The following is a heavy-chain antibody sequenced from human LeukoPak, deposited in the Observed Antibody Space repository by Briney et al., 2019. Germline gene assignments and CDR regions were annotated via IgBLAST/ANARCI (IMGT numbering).Heavy chain of an antibody. V-gene: IGHV3-48*03. CDR3: ARAAVPAAPAYYYGMDV. J-gene: IGHJ6*02. Sequence: GGSLRLSCAASGFTLSSYEMNWVRQAPGKGLEWVSYISSSGSTIYYADSVKGRFTISRDNAKNSLYLQMNSLRAEDTAVYYCARAAVPAAPAYYYGMDVWGQGTTVTVSS. CDR1: GFTLSSYE. D-gene: IGHD2-2*01. CDR2: ISSSGSTI.